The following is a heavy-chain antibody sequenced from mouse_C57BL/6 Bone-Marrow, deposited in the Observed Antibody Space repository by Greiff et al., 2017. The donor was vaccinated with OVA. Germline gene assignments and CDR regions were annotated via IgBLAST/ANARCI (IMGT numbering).Heavy chain of an antibody. CDR2: ISYSGST. CDR3: ARGGYYYGSSAWFAY. J-gene: IGHJ3*01. V-gene: IGHV3-1*01. D-gene: IGHD1-1*01. CDR1: GYSITSGYD. Sequence: EVKLMESGPGMVKPSQSLSLTCTVTGYSITSGYDWHWIRHFPGNKLEWMGYISYSGSTNYNPSLKSRISITHDTSKNHFFLKLNSVTTEDTATYYCARGGYYYGSSAWFAYWGQGTLVTVSA.